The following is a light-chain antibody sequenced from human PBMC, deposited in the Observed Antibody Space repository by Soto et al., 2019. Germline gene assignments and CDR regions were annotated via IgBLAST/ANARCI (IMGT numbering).Light chain of an antibody. CDR3: QQYASSRT. CDR1: QIVNNKF. CDR2: GAS. V-gene: IGKV3-20*01. J-gene: IGKJ1*01. Sequence: IVLTRAPYALCLAPGERATLSCRASQIVNNKFLAWYQQKPGQAPRLLIYGASIRATGIPDRFSASGSGTDFTLTISRLEPEDFAVFYCQQYASSRTFGPGTKVDIK.